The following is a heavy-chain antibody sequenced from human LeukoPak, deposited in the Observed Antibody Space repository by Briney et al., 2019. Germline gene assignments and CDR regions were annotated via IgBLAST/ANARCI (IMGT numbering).Heavy chain of an antibody. Sequence: GGSLRLSCAASGFTFSSYAMSWVRQAPGKGLEWVSAISGSGGSTYYADSVKGRFTISRDNSKNTLYLQMNSLRAEDTAVYYCARDPPYSSSSGYFDYWGQGTLVTVSS. CDR2: ISGSGGST. J-gene: IGHJ4*02. V-gene: IGHV3-23*01. D-gene: IGHD6-6*01. CDR3: ARDPPYSSSSGYFDY. CDR1: GFTFSSYA.